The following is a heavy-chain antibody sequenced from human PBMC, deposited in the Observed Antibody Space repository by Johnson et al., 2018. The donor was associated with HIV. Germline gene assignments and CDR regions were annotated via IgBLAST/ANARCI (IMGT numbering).Heavy chain of an antibody. V-gene: IGHV3-30*02. D-gene: IGHD2-15*01. CDR1: GFTFSSYG. Sequence: QVQLVESGGGVVQPGGSLRLSCAASGFTFSSYGMHWVRQAPGKGLEWVAFIRYDGSNNYYADSVQGRFTISRATSKNTLYLQMNSLRAEDTAVYYCAKAFPYCTGGSCYPHRSPHDAFDIWGQGTMVTVSS. CDR2: IRYDGSNN. CDR3: AKAFPYCTGGSCYPHRSPHDAFDI. J-gene: IGHJ3*02.